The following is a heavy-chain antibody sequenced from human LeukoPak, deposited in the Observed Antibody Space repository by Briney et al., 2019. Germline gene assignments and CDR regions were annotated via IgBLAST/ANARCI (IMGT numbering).Heavy chain of an antibody. D-gene: IGHD2-21*02. CDR2: ISYGGNNK. CDR3: SRGHSMAVTALDY. CDR1: GFTFSTYT. Sequence: GSLRLSCAASGFTFSTYTMHWVRQAPGRGLEWVAVISYGGNNKYFADSVKGRFTLSRDNSRNTLYLQMSSLRPEDTAVYYCSRGHSMAVTALDYWGQGALVSVSS. J-gene: IGHJ4*02. V-gene: IGHV3-30-3*01.